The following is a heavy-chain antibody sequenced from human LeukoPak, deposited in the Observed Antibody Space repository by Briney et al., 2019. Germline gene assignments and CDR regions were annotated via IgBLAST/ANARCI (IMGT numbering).Heavy chain of an antibody. CDR1: GGSFSGYY. J-gene: IGHJ4*02. D-gene: IGHD6-13*01. Sequence: SETLSLTCAVYGGSFSGYYWSWIRQPPGKGLEWIGEIYHSGSTNYNPSLKSRVTISVDKSKNQFSLKLSSVTAADTAVYYCARDGIAGFDYWGQGTLVTVSS. CDR2: IYHSGST. V-gene: IGHV4-34*01. CDR3: ARDGIAGFDY.